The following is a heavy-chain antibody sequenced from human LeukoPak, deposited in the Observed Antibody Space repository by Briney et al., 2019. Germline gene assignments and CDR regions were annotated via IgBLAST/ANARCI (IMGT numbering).Heavy chain of an antibody. Sequence: GGSLRLSCAASGLTFSSYWMHWVRQAQGKGLVWVSRIYSDGSSTSYADSVKGRFTTSRDNAKNTLYLQMNSLRAEDTAVYYCARVEVELQAYGMDVWGKGSTVTVSS. V-gene: IGHV3-74*01. J-gene: IGHJ6*04. CDR2: IYSDGSST. D-gene: IGHD3-10*01. CDR3: ARVEVELQAYGMDV. CDR1: GLTFSSYW.